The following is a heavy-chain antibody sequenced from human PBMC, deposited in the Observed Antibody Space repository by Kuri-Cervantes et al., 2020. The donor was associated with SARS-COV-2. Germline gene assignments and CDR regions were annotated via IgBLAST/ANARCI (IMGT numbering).Heavy chain of an antibody. J-gene: IGHJ3*02. Sequence: SVKVSCKASGDTFTYRFLHWVRQAPGQVPEWMGWITPFNGNTKYAQKFQDRVTITRDRSMNTAYMELSSLRSEDTAMYYCARSGPGAISREDGALDIWGQGTMVTVSS. CDR2: ITPFNGNT. CDR1: GDTFTYRF. CDR3: ARSGPGAISREDGALDI. V-gene: IGHV1-45*02. D-gene: IGHD4/OR15-4a*01.